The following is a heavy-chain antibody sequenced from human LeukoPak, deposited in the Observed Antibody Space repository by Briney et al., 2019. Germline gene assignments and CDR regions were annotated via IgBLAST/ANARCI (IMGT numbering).Heavy chain of an antibody. CDR2: MSKDGSMK. V-gene: IGHV3-30*04. CDR3: AGESFDI. J-gene: IGHJ3*02. CDR1: GFTFSNYA. Sequence: GGSLRLSCAASGFTFSNYAMDWVRQAPGKGLEWVAVMSKDGSMKYYADSVKGRFTVSRDNSNNTLYLQMNSLKTEDTAVYYCAGESFDIWGQGTMVTVSS.